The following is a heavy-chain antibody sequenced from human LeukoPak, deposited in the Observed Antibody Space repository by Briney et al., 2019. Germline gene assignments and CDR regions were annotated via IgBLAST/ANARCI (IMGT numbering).Heavy chain of an antibody. CDR1: GFTFSSYE. V-gene: IGHV3-48*03. CDR2: ISSSGNSI. Sequence: GGSLRLSCAASGFTFSSYEMNWVRQAPGKGLEWVSYISSSGNSIYYADSVKGRFTISRDNAKNLLYLQMTSLRAEDTAVYSCARDSKESEYGDLDYWGQGTLVTVSS. J-gene: IGHJ4*02. D-gene: IGHD4-17*01. CDR3: ARDSKESEYGDLDY.